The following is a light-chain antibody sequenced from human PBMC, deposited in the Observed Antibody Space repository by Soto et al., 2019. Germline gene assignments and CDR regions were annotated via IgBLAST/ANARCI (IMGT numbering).Light chain of an antibody. CDR1: QSISSW. J-gene: IGKJ1*01. V-gene: IGKV1-5*01. CDR2: DAS. CDR3: QQYNSYSRT. Sequence: DIQMTQFPSTLSASLGNRVPITCRASQSISSWLAWYEQKPGKAPKLLIYDASSLESGVPSRFSGSGSGTEFTLTISSLQPDDFATYYCQQYNSYSRTFGQGTKVDIK.